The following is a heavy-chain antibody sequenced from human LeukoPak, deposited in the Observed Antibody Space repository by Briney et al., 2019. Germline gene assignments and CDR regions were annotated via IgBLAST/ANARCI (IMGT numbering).Heavy chain of an antibody. CDR1: GFTFSSNY. D-gene: IGHD6-13*01. CDR3: VKGRISEDGLDF. V-gene: IGHV3-53*01. CDR2: ISSSGNT. Sequence: GGSLRLSCAASGFTFSSNYMTWVRQTPGKGLDWGSSISSSGNTYYTDSVKGRFTISRDNSKNMLYLQMNSLRAEDTAVYYCVKGRISEDGLDFWGQGTLDTVSS. J-gene: IGHJ4*02.